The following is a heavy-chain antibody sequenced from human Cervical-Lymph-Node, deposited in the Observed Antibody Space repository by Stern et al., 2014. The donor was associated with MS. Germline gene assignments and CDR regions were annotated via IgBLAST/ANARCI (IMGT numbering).Heavy chain of an antibody. D-gene: IGHD6-13*01. V-gene: IGHV5-51*01. Sequence: EVQLVESGAEVKKPGESLTISCQGSGFSFTSYWIGWVRPMPGEGLEWVAVIYTGDSDTRYSPSFQGQVTISADKSISTAYLQWSSLKASDTAMYYCARRAAAGTPYWYFDLWGRGTLVTIFS. CDR3: ARRAAAGTPYWYFDL. CDR1: GFSFTSYW. CDR2: IYTGDSDT. J-gene: IGHJ2*01.